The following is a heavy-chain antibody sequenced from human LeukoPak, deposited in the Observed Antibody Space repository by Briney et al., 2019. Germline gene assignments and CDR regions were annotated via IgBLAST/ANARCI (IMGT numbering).Heavy chain of an antibody. J-gene: IGHJ4*02. CDR1: GDSVSSKSAA. CDR2: TFYRSKWHS. Sequence: SQTLSLTCAISGDSVSSKSAAWNWIRQSPSRGLEWLGRTFYRSKWHSDYAVSVKSRITINPDTSKNQFSLNLNSVTAADTAVYYCARHYFGGGSYTFDSWGQGTLVTVSS. D-gene: IGHD1-26*01. V-gene: IGHV6-1*01. CDR3: ARHYFGGGSYTFDS.